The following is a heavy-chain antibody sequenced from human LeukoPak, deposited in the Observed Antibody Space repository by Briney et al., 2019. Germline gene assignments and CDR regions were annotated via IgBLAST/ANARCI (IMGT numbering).Heavy chain of an antibody. CDR3: ARDSNSLGY. V-gene: IGHV4-59*12. CDR2: IYYTGST. Sequence: SETLSLTCTVSGGSISNYYWSWIRQPPGKGLEWIGYIYYTGSTNYNPSLKSRVAISVDTSKNQFSLKLSSVTAADTAVYYCARDSNSLGYWGQGTLVTVSS. J-gene: IGHJ4*02. CDR1: GGSISNYY. D-gene: IGHD3-16*01.